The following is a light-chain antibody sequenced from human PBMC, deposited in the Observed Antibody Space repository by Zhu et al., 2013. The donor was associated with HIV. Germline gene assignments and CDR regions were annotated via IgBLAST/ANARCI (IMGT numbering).Light chain of an antibody. V-gene: IGLV3-1*01. CDR3: QAWDSRTAV. CDR2: QDT. Sequence: SYKLTQPPSVSVSPGQTATITCSGDKLGYKYASWYQQKPGQSPVLVIFQDTERPSGIPERFSGSNSGNTATLTISGTQAMDEADYYCQAWDSRTAVFGGGTKLTVL. J-gene: IGLJ2*01. CDR1: KLGYKY.